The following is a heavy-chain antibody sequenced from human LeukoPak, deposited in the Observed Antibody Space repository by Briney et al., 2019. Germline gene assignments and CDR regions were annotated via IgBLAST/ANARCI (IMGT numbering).Heavy chain of an antibody. CDR3: AKGVRYGSGSPHDY. J-gene: IGHJ4*02. CDR1: GFTFSSYG. Sequence: PGGSLRLSCAASGFTFSSYGMSWVRQAPGKGLEWVSAISGSGGSTYYADSVKGRFTISRDNSKNTLYLQMNSLRAEDTAVYYCAKGVRYGSGSPHDYWGQGTLVTVSS. D-gene: IGHD3-10*01. CDR2: ISGSGGST. V-gene: IGHV3-23*01.